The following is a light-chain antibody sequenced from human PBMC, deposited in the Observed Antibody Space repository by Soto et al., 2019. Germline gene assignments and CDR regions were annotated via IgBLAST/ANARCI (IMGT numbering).Light chain of an antibody. CDR1: QGVGRN. V-gene: IGKV1-9*01. J-gene: IGKJ4*01. CDR2: AAS. Sequence: DIQLTQSPSFLSASVGDRVTITCRASQGVGRNLAWYQQKPGRAPKLLISAASSLQSGVPSRFSGSGSGTEFTLTISCLQPDDFATYYCQQINDYPLTFGGGTKVDIK. CDR3: QQINDYPLT.